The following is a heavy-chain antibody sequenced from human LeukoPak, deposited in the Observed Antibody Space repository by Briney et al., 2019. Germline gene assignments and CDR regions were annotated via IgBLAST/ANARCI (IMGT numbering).Heavy chain of an antibody. V-gene: IGHV4-59*08. CDR1: GGSISSYY. Sequence: PSETLSLTCTVSGGSISSYYWSWIRQPPGKGLEWIGYIYYSGSTNYNPSLKSRVTISVDTSKNQFSLKLSSVTAADTAVYYCARPRHPYCGGDCGGRGAFDIWGQGTMVTVSS. CDR2: IYYSGST. J-gene: IGHJ3*02. D-gene: IGHD2-21*02. CDR3: ARPRHPYCGGDCGGRGAFDI.